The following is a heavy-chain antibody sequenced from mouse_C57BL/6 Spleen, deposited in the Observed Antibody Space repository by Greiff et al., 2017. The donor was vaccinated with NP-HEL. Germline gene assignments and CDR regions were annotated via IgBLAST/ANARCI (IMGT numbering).Heavy chain of an antibody. CDR3: ARRGPNYDYDPDY. Sequence: VQLQQPGAELVRPGTSVKLSCKASGYTFTSYWMHWVKQRPGQGLEWIGVIDPADSYTNYNQKFKGKATLTVDTSSSTAYMQLSSLTSEDSAVYYCARRGPNYDYDPDYWGQGTTLTVSS. V-gene: IGHV1-59*01. D-gene: IGHD2-4*01. CDR2: IDPADSYT. J-gene: IGHJ2*01. CDR1: GYTFTSYW.